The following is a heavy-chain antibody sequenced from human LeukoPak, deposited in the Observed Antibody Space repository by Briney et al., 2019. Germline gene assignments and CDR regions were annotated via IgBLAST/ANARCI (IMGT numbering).Heavy chain of an antibody. CDR2: IHTSGDT. Sequence: PSETLSLTCTVSGASISRYYWNWLRQPPGKGLEWIGSIHTSGDTNYNPSLKSRITISVDTSKNHFSLRLSSVAAADTAVYYCAREVKGWERHLHNWFDPWGQGTLVTVSS. J-gene: IGHJ5*02. CDR1: GASISRYY. CDR3: AREVKGWERHLHNWFDP. D-gene: IGHD1-26*01. V-gene: IGHV4-59*01.